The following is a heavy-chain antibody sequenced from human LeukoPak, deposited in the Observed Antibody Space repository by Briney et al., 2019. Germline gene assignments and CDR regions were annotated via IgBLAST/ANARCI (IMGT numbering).Heavy chain of an antibody. J-gene: IGHJ4*02. D-gene: IGHD5-18*01. CDR1: GFTVSSNY. V-gene: IGHV3-53*01. CDR3: ASARGSNYGSLGD. Sequence: PGGSLRLSCAASGFTVSSNYMSWVRQALGGGLEWGSVIYSGGSTFYSDSVKGRFSISRDNSKITLYLQMNSLRAEDTAVYYCASARGSNYGSLGDWGQGTLDTVSS. CDR2: IYSGGST.